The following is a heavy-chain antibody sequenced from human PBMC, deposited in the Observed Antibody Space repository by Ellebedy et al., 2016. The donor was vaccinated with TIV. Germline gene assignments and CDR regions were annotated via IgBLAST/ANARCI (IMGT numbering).Heavy chain of an antibody. CDR3: ARAVFGTKFDF. Sequence: MPGGSLRLSCTVSGGSISSSSYYWGWIRQPPGKGLEWIGGIYYSGSTYYNPSLKSRVTISVDTSKNQFSLKLSSVTAADTAVYYCARAVFGTKFDFWGQGTLVTVSS. CDR2: IYYSGST. J-gene: IGHJ4*02. CDR1: GGSISSSSYY. V-gene: IGHV4-39*01. D-gene: IGHD1-14*01.